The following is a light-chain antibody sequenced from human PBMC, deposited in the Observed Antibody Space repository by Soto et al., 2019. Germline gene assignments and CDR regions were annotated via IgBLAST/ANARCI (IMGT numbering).Light chain of an antibody. Sequence: EIVMTQSPATLSVSPGERATLSCRASQSVSSKLAWYQQKPGQAPRVLIFGESTRATGIPARFSGSGSGTEFALTISSLQSEDFAVYYCQHYNDWPPTWTFGQGTSVEIK. J-gene: IGKJ1*01. V-gene: IGKV3-15*01. CDR3: QHYNDWPPTWT. CDR2: GES. CDR1: QSVSSK.